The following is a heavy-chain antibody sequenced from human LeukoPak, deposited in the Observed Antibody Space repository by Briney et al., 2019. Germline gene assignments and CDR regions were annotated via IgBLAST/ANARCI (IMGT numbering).Heavy chain of an antibody. D-gene: IGHD6-6*01. CDR3: ARGLYSSSTYYYMDV. Sequence: VSVKVSCKASGYTFTSYDINWVRQATGQGLEWMGWMNPNSGNTGYAQKFQGRVTITRNTSISTAYMELSSLRSEDTAVYYCARGLYSSSTYYYMDVWGKGTTVTVSS. J-gene: IGHJ6*03. V-gene: IGHV1-8*03. CDR1: GYTFTSYD. CDR2: MNPNSGNT.